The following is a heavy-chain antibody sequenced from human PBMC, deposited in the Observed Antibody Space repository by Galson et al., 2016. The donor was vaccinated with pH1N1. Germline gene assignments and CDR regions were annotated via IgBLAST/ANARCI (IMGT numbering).Heavy chain of an antibody. CDR2: ISGSGFTT. V-gene: IGHV3-23*01. CDR3: VRAVGSSDSY. D-gene: IGHD2-2*01. CDR1: GLTFSSYA. J-gene: IGHJ4*02. Sequence: SLRLSCAASGLTFSSYAMSWVRQAPGKGLEWVSTISGSGFTTFFADSVKGRFTISRDNSKNTFHLQLNSLRAEDTAVYYCVRAVGSSDSYWGQGTLVTVSS.